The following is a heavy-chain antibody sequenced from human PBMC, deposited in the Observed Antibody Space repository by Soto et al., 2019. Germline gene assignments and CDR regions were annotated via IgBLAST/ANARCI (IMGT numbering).Heavy chain of an antibody. V-gene: IGHV1-69*13. CDR1: GGTFSSYA. CDR3: ARRSLGDIVVVPAAPIYYYYGMDV. D-gene: IGHD2-2*01. CDR2: IIPIFGTA. Sequence: ASVKVSCKASGGTFSSYAISWVRQAPGQGLEWMGGIIPIFGTANYAQKFQGRVTITADESTSTAYMELSSLRSEDTAVYYCARRSLGDIVVVPAAPIYYYYGMDVWGQGTTVTVSS. J-gene: IGHJ6*02.